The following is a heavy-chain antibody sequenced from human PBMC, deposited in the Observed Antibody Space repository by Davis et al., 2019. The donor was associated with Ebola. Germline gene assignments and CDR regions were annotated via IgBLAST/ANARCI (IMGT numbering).Heavy chain of an antibody. J-gene: IGHJ4*02. V-gene: IGHV4-39*07. CDR3: VTSHQIRGKDCFDY. CDR1: GDSISGSHYY. CDR2: IYYSGST. Sequence: PSETLSLTCSVSGDSISGSHYYWAWIRQSPRKGLEWIGSIYYSGSTYYNPSLKSRVTISVDTSKNQFSLKLSSVTAADTAVYYCVTSHQIRGKDCFDYWDQGNLVVVSS.